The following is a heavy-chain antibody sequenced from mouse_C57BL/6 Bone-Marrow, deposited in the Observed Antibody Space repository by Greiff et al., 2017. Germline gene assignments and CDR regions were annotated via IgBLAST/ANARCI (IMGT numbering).Heavy chain of an antibody. J-gene: IGHJ4*01. V-gene: IGHV1-81*01. Sequence: QVQLKQSGAELARPGASVKLSCKASGYTFTSYGISWVKQRTGQGLEWIGEIYPRSGNTYYNEKFKGKATLTADKSSSTAYMELRSLTSEDSAVYFCARDSYYYAMDYWGQGTSVTVSS. CDR3: ARDSYYYAMDY. CDR2: IYPRSGNT. CDR1: GYTFTSYG.